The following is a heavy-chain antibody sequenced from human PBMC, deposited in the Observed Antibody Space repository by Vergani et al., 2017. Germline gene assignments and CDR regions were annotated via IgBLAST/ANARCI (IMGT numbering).Heavy chain of an antibody. Sequence: EVQLVESGGGLVQPGGFLKLSCAASGFTFSGSAMHWVRQTPGKGLEWIGRIRDKTYNYAPAYAVSVKGRFIIYRVDSKNTADLQMNRLTIEDTAVYYYYYVFWAGYESGDVWLKGTTVTVSS. J-gene: IGHJ6*04. D-gene: IGHD3-3*01. CDR2: IRDKTYNYAP. CDR3: YYVFWAGYESGDV. CDR1: GFTFSGSA. V-gene: IGHV3-73*02.